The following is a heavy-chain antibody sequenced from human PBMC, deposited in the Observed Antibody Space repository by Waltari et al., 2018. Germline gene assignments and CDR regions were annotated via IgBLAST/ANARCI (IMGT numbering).Heavy chain of an antibody. CDR2: IYYSVST. CDR3: ASTVYYDSSGWTYYFDY. J-gene: IGHJ4*02. CDR1: GGSIISSSYY. Sequence: QLQLQESGPGLVKPSETLSLPCTVSGGSIISSSYYWGWIRQPPGKGLEWIGSIYYSVSTYYNPSLKSRVTISVDTSKNQFSLKLSSVTAADTAVYYCASTVYYDSSGWTYYFDYWGQGTLVTVSS. V-gene: IGHV4-39*01. D-gene: IGHD3-22*01.